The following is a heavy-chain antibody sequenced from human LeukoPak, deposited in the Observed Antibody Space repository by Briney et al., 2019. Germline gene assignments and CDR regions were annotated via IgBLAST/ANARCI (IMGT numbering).Heavy chain of an antibody. J-gene: IGHJ4*02. D-gene: IGHD2-2*01. CDR1: GFTFSSYG. Sequence: GGSLRLSCAASGFTFSSYGMQWVSQPPGKGLEWLAVIWYDGSNKYYADSVKGRFSISRDNAKNTLSLQMNSLRAEDTAVYYCARGDCSSSSCPLSYWGQGTLVTVSS. V-gene: IGHV3-33*01. CDR2: IWYDGSNK. CDR3: ARGDCSSSSCPLSY.